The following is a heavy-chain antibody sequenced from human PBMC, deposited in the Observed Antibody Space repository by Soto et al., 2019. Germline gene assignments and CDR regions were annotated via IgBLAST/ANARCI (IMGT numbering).Heavy chain of an antibody. CDR3: GRVAATLRGGGYYYDYYMDV. J-gene: IGHJ6*03. CDR2: IYPGDSDT. V-gene: IGHV5-51*03. Sequence: EVQLVQSGAEVKKPGESLKISCKGSGYSFTSYWIGWVRQMPGKGLEWVGIIYPGDSDTGYSPSFQGQGTISADKSIGTAHLQWSSLKASDTAMYYCGRVAATLRGGGYYYDYYMDVWGKGTTVTVSS. D-gene: IGHD2-15*01. CDR1: GYSFTSYW.